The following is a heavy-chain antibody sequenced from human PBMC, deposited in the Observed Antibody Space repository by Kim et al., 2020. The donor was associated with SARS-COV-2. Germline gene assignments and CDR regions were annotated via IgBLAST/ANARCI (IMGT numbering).Heavy chain of an antibody. V-gene: IGHV1-2*02. CDR2: INPNSGGT. Sequence: ASVKVSCKASGYTFTGYYMHWVRQAPGQGLEWMGWINPNSGGTNYAQKFQGRVTMTRDTSISTAYMELSRLRSDDTAVYYCASRTYYGSGSYYNVFYWGQGTLVTVSS. CDR3: ASRTYYGSGSYYNVFY. J-gene: IGHJ4*02. CDR1: GYTFTGYY. D-gene: IGHD3-10*01.